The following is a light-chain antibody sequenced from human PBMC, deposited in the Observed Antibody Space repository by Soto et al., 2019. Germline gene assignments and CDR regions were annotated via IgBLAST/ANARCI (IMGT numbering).Light chain of an antibody. V-gene: IGLV2-14*01. CDR1: SSDVGGYNY. Sequence: QSVLTQPASVSGSPGQSITISCTGTSSDVGGYNYVSWYQQHPGKAPKLMIYEVSNRPSGVSNRFSGSKSGNTASLTISGLQAEDEADYYCSSYTSSSSLMFGGGNQLTVL. CDR3: SSYTSSSSLM. CDR2: EVS. J-gene: IGLJ7*01.